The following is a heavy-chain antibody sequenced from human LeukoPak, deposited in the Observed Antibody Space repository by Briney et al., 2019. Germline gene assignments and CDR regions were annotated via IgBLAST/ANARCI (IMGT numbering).Heavy chain of an antibody. Sequence: GGSLRLSCAASGFTFSSYWMAWVRQAPGKGLEWVANIKQDGSEKFYVDSVKGRFTISRDNAKSSLYLQMNSLRAEDTAVYFCVRESVYGSRSYYSYWGQGTLVTVSS. CDR2: IKQDGSEK. V-gene: IGHV3-7*04. CDR3: VRESVYGSRSYYSY. CDR1: GFTFSSYW. J-gene: IGHJ4*02. D-gene: IGHD3-10*01.